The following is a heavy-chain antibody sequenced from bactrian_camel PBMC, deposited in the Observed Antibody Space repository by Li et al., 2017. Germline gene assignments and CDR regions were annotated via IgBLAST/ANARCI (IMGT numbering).Heavy chain of an antibody. Sequence: VQLVESGGGSVQAGGSLKLACAVSGNTYKNICMGWLRQAPGKEREGVAFTDNAGNAKYADSVRGRFTVSKDNAKNTLLLRMNGLKPEDTAVYYCAADYLIGGRWNGCYDFSTWDRGTQVTVS. D-gene: IGHD7*01. CDR3: AADYLIGGRWNGCYDFST. CDR2: TDNAGNA. V-gene: IGHV3S53*01. J-gene: IGHJ6*01. CDR1: GNTYKNIC.